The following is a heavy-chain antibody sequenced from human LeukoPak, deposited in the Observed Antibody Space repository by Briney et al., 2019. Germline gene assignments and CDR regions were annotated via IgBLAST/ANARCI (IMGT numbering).Heavy chain of an antibody. CDR1: GFTFSSYA. Sequence: GGSLRLSCAASGFTFSSYAMSWVRQAPAKGLEWVSGISGSGSSTYYADPAKGRFTISRDNSKNTLYLHMNSLRGEDTAVYYCAKIRPGGDTFDIWGQGTMVTVPS. V-gene: IGHV3-23*01. CDR3: AKIRPGGDTFDI. CDR2: ISGSGSST. D-gene: IGHD6-25*01. J-gene: IGHJ3*02.